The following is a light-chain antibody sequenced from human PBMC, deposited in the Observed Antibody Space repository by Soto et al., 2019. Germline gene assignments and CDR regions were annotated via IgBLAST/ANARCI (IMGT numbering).Light chain of an antibody. CDR2: KAS. CDR1: QSISSW. Sequence: DIQMTKSPSSLSASVGDRVTITCRASQSISSWLAWYQQKPGKAPKLLIYKASTLKSGVPSRFSGSGSGTEFTLTISSLQPDDFATYYCQQYNSYSKTFGQGTKVDIK. V-gene: IGKV1-5*03. CDR3: QQYNSYSKT. J-gene: IGKJ1*01.